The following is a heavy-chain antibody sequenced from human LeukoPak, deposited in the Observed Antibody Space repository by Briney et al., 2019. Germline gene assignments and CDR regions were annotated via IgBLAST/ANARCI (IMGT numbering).Heavy chain of an antibody. V-gene: IGHV3-30*02. Sequence: PGESLRLSCITSGFTFSSYGMHWVRQAPGKGLEWVAFTRYDGSNKYYADSVKGRFTISRDNSKNTLYLQMDSLRAEDTAVYYCANTPVPGYSTSYIFHYWGQGTLVTVSS. D-gene: IGHD6-6*01. CDR3: ANTPVPGYSTSYIFHY. CDR2: TRYDGSNK. CDR1: GFTFSSYG. J-gene: IGHJ4*02.